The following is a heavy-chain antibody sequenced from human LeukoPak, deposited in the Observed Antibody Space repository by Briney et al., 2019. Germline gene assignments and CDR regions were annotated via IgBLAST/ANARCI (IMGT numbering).Heavy chain of an antibody. CDR2: IYYSGST. V-gene: IGHV4-39*07. J-gene: IGHJ4*02. CDR3: ARVREVAAADNFDY. Sequence: PSETLSLTCTVSGGSISSSSYYWGWIRQPPGKGLEWIGSIYYSGSTYYNPSLKSRVTIPVDTSKNQFSLKLSSVTAADTAVYYCARVREVAAADNFDYWGQGTLVTVSS. D-gene: IGHD6-13*01. CDR1: GGSISSSSYY.